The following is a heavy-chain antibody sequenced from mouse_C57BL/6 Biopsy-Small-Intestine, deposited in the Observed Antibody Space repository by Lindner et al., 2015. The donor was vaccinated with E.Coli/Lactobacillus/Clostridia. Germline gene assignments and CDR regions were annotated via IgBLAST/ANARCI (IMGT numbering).Heavy chain of an antibody. CDR3: TRGDYDYGENAMDY. J-gene: IGHJ4*01. V-gene: IGHV14-4*01. Sequence: VQLQESGAELVKPGASVKLSCTASGFNIKDDYMHWVKQRPEQGLEWIGWIDPENGDTEYASKFQGKATITADTSSNTAYLQLSSLTSEDTAVYYCTRGDYDYGENAMDYWGQGTSVTASS. CDR2: IDPENGDT. D-gene: IGHD2-4*01. CDR1: GFNIKDDY.